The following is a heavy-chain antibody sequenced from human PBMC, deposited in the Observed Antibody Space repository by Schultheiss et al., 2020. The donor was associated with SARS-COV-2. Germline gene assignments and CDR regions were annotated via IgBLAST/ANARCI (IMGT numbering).Heavy chain of an antibody. CDR2: IRYDGSNK. J-gene: IGHJ4*02. D-gene: IGHD6-13*01. CDR3: AKSLGSGWYNNLDY. Sequence: GGSLRLSCAASGFTFSSYGMHWVRQAPGKGLEWVAFIRYDGSNKYYADSVKGRFTISRDNSKNTLYLQMNSLRVEDTAVYYCAKSLGSGWYNNLDYWGQGILVTVSS. CDR1: GFTFSSYG. V-gene: IGHV3-30*02.